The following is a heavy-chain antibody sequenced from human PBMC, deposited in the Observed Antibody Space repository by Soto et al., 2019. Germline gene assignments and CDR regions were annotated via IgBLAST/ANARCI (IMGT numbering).Heavy chain of an antibody. J-gene: IGHJ4*02. CDR1: GGSFSGYY. Sequence: PSETLSLTCAVYGGSFSGYYWSWIRQPPGKGLEWIGEINHSGSTNYNPSLKSRVTISVDTSKNQFSLKLSSVTAADTAVYYCASARAYSSSSEVFDYWGQGTLVTVSS. CDR2: INHSGST. V-gene: IGHV4-34*01. D-gene: IGHD6-6*01. CDR3: ASARAYSSSSEVFDY.